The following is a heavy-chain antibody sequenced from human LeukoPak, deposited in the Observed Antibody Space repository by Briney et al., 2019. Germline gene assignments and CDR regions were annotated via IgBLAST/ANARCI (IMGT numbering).Heavy chain of an antibody. Sequence: SGTLSLTCAVYGGSCSGYYWSWIRQPPGKGLEWIGEINHSGSTNYNPSLKSRVTISVDTSKNQFSLKLSSVTAADTAVYYCARGRYYDFWSGPYYYGMDVWGQGTTVTVSS. J-gene: IGHJ6*02. CDR1: GGSCSGYY. CDR2: INHSGST. D-gene: IGHD3-3*01. CDR3: ARGRYYDFWSGPYYYGMDV. V-gene: IGHV4-34*01.